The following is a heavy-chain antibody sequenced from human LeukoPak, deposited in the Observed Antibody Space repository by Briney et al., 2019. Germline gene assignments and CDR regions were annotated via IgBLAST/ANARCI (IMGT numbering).Heavy chain of an antibody. CDR2: ISNSGGST. J-gene: IGHJ4*02. V-gene: IGHV3-23*01. Sequence: GRSLRLSCAASGFTLSSYAMTWVRQAPGKGLDWVSGISNSGGSTYYADSVKGWFTISRDNSQNTLYLQMKSLRAEDTAAYYCARARYCSSTSCYIDYWGQGTLVTVSS. CDR3: ARARYCSSTSCYIDY. CDR1: GFTLSSYA. D-gene: IGHD2-2*02.